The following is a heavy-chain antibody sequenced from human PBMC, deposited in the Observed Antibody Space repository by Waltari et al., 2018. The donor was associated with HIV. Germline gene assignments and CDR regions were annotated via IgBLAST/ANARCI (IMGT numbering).Heavy chain of an antibody. CDR1: GDSIRSGEYY. Sequence: QVQLQESGPGLVKPSQTLSLTCTVSGDSIRSGEYYWSWIRQPPGKGLEWIGYIYYNGNTYYSPSLRSRITMSMEWSTNQFSLKVNSITAADTALYYCARGVAGIFDYWGQGTLVTVSS. J-gene: IGHJ4*02. V-gene: IGHV4-30-4*08. CDR3: ARGVAGIFDY. CDR2: IYYNGNT. D-gene: IGHD6-19*01.